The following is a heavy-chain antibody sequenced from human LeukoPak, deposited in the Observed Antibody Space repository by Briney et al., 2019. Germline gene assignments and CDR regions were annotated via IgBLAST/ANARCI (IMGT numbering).Heavy chain of an antibody. CDR1: GYTFTSYG. D-gene: IGHD2-2*01. Sequence: GASVKVSCKASGYTFTSYGISWVRQAPGQGLEWMGWISAYNGNTNYAQKLQGRVTMTTDTSTSTAYMELRSLRSDDTAVYYCARQRSYCSSTSCMGYYYGMDVWGKGTTVTVSS. J-gene: IGHJ6*04. CDR3: ARQRSYCSSTSCMGYYYGMDV. CDR2: ISAYNGNT. V-gene: IGHV1-18*01.